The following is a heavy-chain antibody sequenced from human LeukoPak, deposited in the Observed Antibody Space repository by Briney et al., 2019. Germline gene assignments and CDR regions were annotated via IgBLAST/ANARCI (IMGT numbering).Heavy chain of an antibody. D-gene: IGHD2-15*01. CDR1: GFTFSSYA. V-gene: IGHV3-23*01. CDR3: AKLRGYCSGGSCYSEAFDI. J-gene: IGHJ3*02. Sequence: GGSLRLSCAASGFTFSSYAMSWVRQAPGKGLEWVSAISGSGGSTYYADSVKGRFTISRDNSKNTLYLQMNSLRAEDTAVYYCAKLRGYCSGGSCYSEAFDIWGQGTMVTVSS. CDR2: ISGSGGST.